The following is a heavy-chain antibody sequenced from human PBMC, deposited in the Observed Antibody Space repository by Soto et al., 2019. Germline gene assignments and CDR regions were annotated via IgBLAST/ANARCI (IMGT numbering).Heavy chain of an antibody. J-gene: IGHJ6*02. CDR2: IYPGDSDT. Sequence: GESLKITGNGSGYSITSYWIASVRQMPGKGLEWMGIIYPGDSDTRYSPSFQGQVTISADKSISTAYLQWSSLRASDTAMYYCATRKADYYYNAMDVWGQGTTVTVSS. CDR3: ATRKADYYYNAMDV. CDR1: GYSITSYW. V-gene: IGHV5-51*01.